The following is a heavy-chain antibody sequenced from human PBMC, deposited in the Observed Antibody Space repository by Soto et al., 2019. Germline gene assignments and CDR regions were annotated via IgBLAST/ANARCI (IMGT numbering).Heavy chain of an antibody. CDR2: ISYDGSNK. Sequence: QVQLVESGGGVVQPGRSLRLSCAASGFTFSSYAMHWVRQAPGKGLEWVAVISYDGSNKYYADSVKGRFNISRDNSKNTLYLQMNSLRAEDTAVYYCARDQRISGWDYWGQGTLVTVSS. CDR1: GFTFSSYA. D-gene: IGHD6-19*01. J-gene: IGHJ4*02. CDR3: ARDQRISGWDY. V-gene: IGHV3-30-3*01.